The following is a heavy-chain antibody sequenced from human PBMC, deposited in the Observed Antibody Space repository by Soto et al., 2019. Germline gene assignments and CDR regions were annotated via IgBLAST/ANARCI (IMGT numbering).Heavy chain of an antibody. CDR3: ARSGGNSYYHGMDL. D-gene: IGHD3-10*01. V-gene: IGHV4-31*02. CDR2: IYYSANT. CDR1: GGSISSGGYY. Sequence: QVQLQESGPGLVKPSQTLSLTCSVSGGSISSGGYYWSWIRQPPGKGLEWIGYIYYSANTHYNPSLKRRVSISADTSKNQFSLNLTSVPAADPAVYYCARSGGNSYYHGMDLWGPGPAVTVSS. J-gene: IGHJ6*02.